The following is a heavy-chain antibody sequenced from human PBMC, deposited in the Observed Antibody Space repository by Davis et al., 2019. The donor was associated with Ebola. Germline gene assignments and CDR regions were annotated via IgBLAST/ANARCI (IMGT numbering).Heavy chain of an antibody. D-gene: IGHD2-8*02. J-gene: IGHJ3*02. Sequence: ASVKVSCKASGYTFTGYYMQWVRQAPGQGLEWMGWINPNSGGTNYAQKFQGRVTMTRDTSISTAYMALSSLRSDDTAVYYCARARGGTEYDAFDIWGQGTMVTVSS. CDR2: INPNSGGT. CDR3: ARARGGTEYDAFDI. V-gene: IGHV1-2*02. CDR1: GYTFTGYY.